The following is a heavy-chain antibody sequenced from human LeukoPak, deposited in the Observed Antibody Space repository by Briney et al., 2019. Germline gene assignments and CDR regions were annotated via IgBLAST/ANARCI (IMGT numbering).Heavy chain of an antibody. J-gene: IGHJ6*02. CDR3: ARDFQYYYGSGSYYYGMDV. CDR1: GFTFSSYE. D-gene: IGHD3-10*01. CDR2: ISSSGSTV. V-gene: IGHV3-48*03. Sequence: GGSLRLSCAASGFTFSSYETNWVRQAPGKGLEWVSYISSSGSTVYYADSVKGRFTISRDNAKNSLYLQMNSLRAEDTAVYYCARDFQYYYGSGSYYYGMDVWGQGTTVTVSS.